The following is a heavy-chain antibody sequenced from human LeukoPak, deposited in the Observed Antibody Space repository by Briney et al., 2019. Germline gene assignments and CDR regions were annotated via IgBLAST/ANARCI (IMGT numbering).Heavy chain of an antibody. CDR1: GFSFSSNG. Sequence: GGSLRLSCAASGFSFSSNGMHWVRQAPGKGLEWVAVIWYDVSNKYYADSMKGRFTISRENSKNTLYLQMNSLRAEDTAVYYCARVSDYSNYFDYWGQGTLVTVSS. D-gene: IGHD4-11*01. CDR3: ARVSDYSNYFDY. V-gene: IGHV3-33*01. J-gene: IGHJ4*02. CDR2: IWYDVSNK.